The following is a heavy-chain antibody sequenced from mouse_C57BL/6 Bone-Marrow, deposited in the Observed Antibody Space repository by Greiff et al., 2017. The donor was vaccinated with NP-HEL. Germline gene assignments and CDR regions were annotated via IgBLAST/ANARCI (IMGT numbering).Heavy chain of an antibody. D-gene: IGHD2-14*01. V-gene: IGHV5-9*01. CDR2: ISGGGGNT. CDR3: ARQRYYRYFDY. CDR1: GFTFSSYT. Sequence: DVKLLESGGGLVKPGGSLKLSCAASGFTFSSYTMSWVRQTPEKRLEWVATISGGGGNTYYPDSVKGRFTISRDNAKNTLYLQMSSLRSEDTALYYCARQRYYRYFDYWGQGTTLTVSS. J-gene: IGHJ2*01.